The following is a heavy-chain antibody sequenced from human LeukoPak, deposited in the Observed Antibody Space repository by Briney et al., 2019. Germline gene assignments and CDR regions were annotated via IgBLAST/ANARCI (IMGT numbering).Heavy chain of an antibody. CDR3: ATDSYSNPHIRGSYFDY. V-gene: IGHV1-24*01. CDR1: GYTLTELS. D-gene: IGHD4-11*01. CDR2: FDPEDGET. J-gene: IGHJ4*02. Sequence: ASVKVSCKGSGYTLTELSMHWVRQAPGKGLEWMGGFDPEDGETIYAQKFQGRVTMTEDTSTDTAYMELSSLRSEDTAVYYCATDSYSNPHIRGSYFDYWGQGTLVTVSS.